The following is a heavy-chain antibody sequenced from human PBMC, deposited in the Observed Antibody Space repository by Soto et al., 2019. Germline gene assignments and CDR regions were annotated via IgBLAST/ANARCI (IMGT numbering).Heavy chain of an antibody. D-gene: IGHD3-10*01. Sequence: QVQLQQWGAGLLKPSETLSVTCAVYGGSFSGYYWSWIRQPPGKGLEWIGEINHSGSTNYNPSLKSRVTISVDTSKNQFSLKLSSVTDADTAVYYCARVGTLWFRKSFDYWGQGTLVTVSS. V-gene: IGHV4-34*01. CDR3: ARVGTLWFRKSFDY. CDR2: INHSGST. CDR1: GGSFSGYY. J-gene: IGHJ4*02.